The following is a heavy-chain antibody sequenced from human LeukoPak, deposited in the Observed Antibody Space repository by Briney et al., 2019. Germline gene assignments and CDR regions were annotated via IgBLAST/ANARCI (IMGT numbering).Heavy chain of an antibody. J-gene: IGHJ4*02. D-gene: IGHD2-2*01. CDR3: ARAYHTDY. V-gene: IGHV3-21*04. Sequence: GGSLRLSCAASGFTFSTYSMNWVRQAPGKGLEWVSSISSSSSSIYYSDSVKGRFTVSRDNAKNSLYLQMNSLRAEDTAVYYCARAYHTDYWGQGTLVTVSS. CDR1: GFTFSTYS. CDR2: ISSSSSSI.